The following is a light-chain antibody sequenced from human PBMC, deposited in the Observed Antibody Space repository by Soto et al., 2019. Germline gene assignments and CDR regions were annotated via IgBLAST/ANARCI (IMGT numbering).Light chain of an antibody. CDR2: YDS. CDR1: NIGSKS. V-gene: IGLV3-21*04. Sequence: SYELTQSPSVSVAPGKTARITCGGNNIGSKSVHWYQQKPGQAPVLVIYYDSDRPSGIPERFSGSNSGNTATLTISRVEAGDEADYYCQVWDSGSDHVVFGGGTQLTVL. CDR3: QVWDSGSDHVV. J-gene: IGLJ2*01.